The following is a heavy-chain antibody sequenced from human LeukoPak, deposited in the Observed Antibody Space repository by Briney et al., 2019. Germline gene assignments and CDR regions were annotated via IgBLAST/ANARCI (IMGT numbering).Heavy chain of an antibody. CDR2: INQDGSGK. Sequence: PGGSLRLSCAASGFTFSSFWMSWVRQAPGKGLEWVANINQDGSGKYFVDSVKGRFTISRDNAKNSLYLQMNSLRAEDTAGYYCARVFRGYSGSDRSNYFDYWGQGTLVTVSS. V-gene: IGHV3-7*03. CDR1: GFTFSSFW. CDR3: ARVFRGYSGSDRSNYFDY. J-gene: IGHJ4*02. D-gene: IGHD5-12*01.